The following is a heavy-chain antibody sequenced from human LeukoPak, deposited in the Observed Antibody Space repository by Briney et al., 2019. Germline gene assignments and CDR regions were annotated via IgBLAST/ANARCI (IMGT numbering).Heavy chain of an antibody. CDR1: GDSVSSNSAA. CDR3: VRGGGYSYETWFDP. Sequence: SQTLSLTCAISGDSVSSNSAAWNWIRQSPSRGLEWLGRTYYRSKWYNDYAVSVKSRITINPDTSENQFSLQLNSVTPEDTAVYYCVRGGGYSYETWFDPWGQGTLVTVSS. J-gene: IGHJ5*02. D-gene: IGHD5-18*01. CDR2: TYYRSKWYN. V-gene: IGHV6-1*01.